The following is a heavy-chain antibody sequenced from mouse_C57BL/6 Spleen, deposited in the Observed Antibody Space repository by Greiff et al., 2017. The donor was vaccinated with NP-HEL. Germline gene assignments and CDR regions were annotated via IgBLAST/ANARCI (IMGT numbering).Heavy chain of an antibody. J-gene: IGHJ3*01. V-gene: IGHV1-61*01. D-gene: IGHD2-2*01. Sequence: VQLQQSGAELVRPGSSVKLSCKASGYTFTSYWMDWVKQRPGQGLEWIGNIYPSDSETHYNQKFKDKATLTVDKSSSTAYMQLSSLTSEDSAVYYCARSLMVTTGFAYWGQGTLVTVSA. CDR3: ARSLMVTTGFAY. CDR2: IYPSDSET. CDR1: GYTFTSYW.